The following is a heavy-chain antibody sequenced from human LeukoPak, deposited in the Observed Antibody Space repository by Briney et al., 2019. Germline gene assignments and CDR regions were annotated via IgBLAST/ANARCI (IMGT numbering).Heavy chain of an antibody. CDR3: ARDYDGVRGHW. CDR1: GFTFSTYW. D-gene: IGHD2-8*01. V-gene: IGHV3-7*04. Sequence: GGSLRLSCAASGFTFSTYWMSWVRQAPGKGLEWVANIKEDGSEKYYVDSVKGRFTISRDNAKNSLYLQMNSLRGEDTAVYYCARDYDGVRGHWWGQGPLVPVSS. J-gene: IGHJ4*02. CDR2: IKEDGSEK.